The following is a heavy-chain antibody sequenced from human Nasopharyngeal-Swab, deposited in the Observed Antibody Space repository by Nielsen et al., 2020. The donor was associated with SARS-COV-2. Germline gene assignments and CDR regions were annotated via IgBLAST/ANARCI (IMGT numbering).Heavy chain of an antibody. Sequence: WIRQPPGKGLEWIGSIYYSGSTYYNPSLKSRVTISVDTSKNRFSLKLSFVTAADTAVYYCARHVSSSWYAAVAGIRAFDYWGQGTLVTVSP. V-gene: IGHV4-39*01. D-gene: IGHD6-13*01. J-gene: IGHJ4*02. CDR2: IYYSGST. CDR3: ARHVSSSWYAAVAGIRAFDY.